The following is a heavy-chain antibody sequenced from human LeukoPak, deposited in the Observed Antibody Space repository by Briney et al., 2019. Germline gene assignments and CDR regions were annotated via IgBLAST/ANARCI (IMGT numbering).Heavy chain of an antibody. CDR1: GGSISSYY. V-gene: IGHV4-4*07. J-gene: IGHJ4*02. D-gene: IGHD4-23*01. CDR3: GRTSPRYGGFDY. Sequence: SETLSLTCTVSGGSISSYYWSCIRQPAGKGLEWIGRIFSSGSTNYNPSLKSRVTMSVDTSRSQFSLNLTSVTAADTAVYYCGRTSPRYGGFDYWGQGTLVTVSS. CDR2: IFSSGST.